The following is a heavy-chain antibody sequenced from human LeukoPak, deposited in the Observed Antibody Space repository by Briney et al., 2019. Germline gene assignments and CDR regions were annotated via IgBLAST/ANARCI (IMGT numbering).Heavy chain of an antibody. D-gene: IGHD3-22*01. J-gene: IGHJ4*02. CDR3: ARVLYDSNQAQGY. Sequence: SETLSLTCTVSGGSISSGSYYWSWIRQPAGKGLEWIGRIYTSGSTNYNPSLKSRVTISVDTSKNQFSLKLSSVTAADTAVYYCARVLYDSNQAQGYWGQGTLVTVSS. CDR1: GGSISSGSYY. V-gene: IGHV4-61*02. CDR2: IYTSGST.